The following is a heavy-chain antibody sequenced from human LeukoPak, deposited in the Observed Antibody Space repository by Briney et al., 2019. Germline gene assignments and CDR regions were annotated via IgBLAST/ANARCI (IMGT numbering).Heavy chain of an antibody. CDR2: IRSKAYGGTT. CDR1: GFTFGDYA. V-gene: IGHV3-49*04. J-gene: IGHJ4*02. Sequence: SGGSLRLSCTASGFTFGDYAMSWVRQAPGKGLEWVGFIRSKAYGGTTEYAASVKGRFTISRDDSKSIAYLQMNSLETEDTAVYYCTRQYYDSSGYYSNWGQGTLVTVSS. D-gene: IGHD3-22*01. CDR3: TRQYYDSSGYYSN.